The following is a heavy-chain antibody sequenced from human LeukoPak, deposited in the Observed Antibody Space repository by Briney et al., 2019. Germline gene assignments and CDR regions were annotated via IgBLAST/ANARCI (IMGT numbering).Heavy chain of an antibody. D-gene: IGHD1-1*01. CDR2: ISDDGSTK. CDR1: RFTFSRYA. Sequence: GGSLRLSRAASRFTFSRYAMNWVRQAPGKGREWVAVISDDGSTKYYRDTVRGRFALSRDNSDNTLYLEMNSLRGEDTAVYYCARDGYPGTSNNWFDPWGQGTLVTVSS. CDR3: ARDGYPGTSNNWFDP. V-gene: IGHV3-30*09. J-gene: IGHJ5*02.